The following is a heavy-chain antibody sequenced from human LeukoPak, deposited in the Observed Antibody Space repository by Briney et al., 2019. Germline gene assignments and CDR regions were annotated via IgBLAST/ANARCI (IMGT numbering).Heavy chain of an antibody. CDR1: GGSISSYY. CDR2: IYYSGST. J-gene: IGHJ3*02. Sequence: PSETLSLTCTVSGGSISSYYWSWIRQPPGKGLEWIGYIYYSGSTNYNPSLKSRVTISVDTSKNQFSLKLSSVTAADTAVYYCARDNSIVGATRGAFDIWGQGTMVTVSS. CDR3: ARDNSIVGATRGAFDI. D-gene: IGHD1-26*01. V-gene: IGHV4-59*01.